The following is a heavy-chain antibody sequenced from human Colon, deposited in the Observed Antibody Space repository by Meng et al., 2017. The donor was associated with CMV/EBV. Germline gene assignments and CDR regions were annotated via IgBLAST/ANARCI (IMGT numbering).Heavy chain of an antibody. V-gene: IGHV1-2*02. J-gene: IGHJ4*02. D-gene: IGHD3-22*01. Sequence: STYPLPAYCRHWMRQAHGQGLEWMSWVYPKTGATKFAHNFQGRVTMTRDTSTNTAYLGLNSLRSDDTAVYYCARDRDSSISTALYFDNWGQGTLVTVSS. CDR1: TYPLPAYC. CDR2: VYPKTGAT. CDR3: ARDRDSSISTALYFDN.